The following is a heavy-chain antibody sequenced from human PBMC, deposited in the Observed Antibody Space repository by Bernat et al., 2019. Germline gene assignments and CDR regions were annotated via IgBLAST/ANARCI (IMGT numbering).Heavy chain of an antibody. J-gene: IGHJ5*02. CDR3: ASEWLRFTPLDP. V-gene: IGHV3-7*01. CDR1: GFTFSRFW. Sequence: VQLVESGGGVVQPGRSLRLSCAASGFTFSRFWMSWVRQAPGKGLEWVANIKQDGSEKHYVDSVKGRFTISRDNGKNSLFLQMNSLRAEDTAVYYCASEWLRFTPLDPWGQGTLVTVSS. CDR2: IKQDGSEK. D-gene: IGHD5-12*01.